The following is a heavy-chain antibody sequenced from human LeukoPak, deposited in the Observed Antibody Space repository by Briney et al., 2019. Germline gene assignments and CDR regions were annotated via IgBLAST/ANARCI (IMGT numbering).Heavy chain of an antibody. V-gene: IGHV1-18*01. CDR1: GYTFTNYG. J-gene: IGHJ5*02. CDR2: ISAYNGNT. CDR3: ARDGLRFLEWTTSWFDP. Sequence: ASVKVSCKASGYTFTNYGISWVRQAPGQGLEWMGWISAYNGNTNYAQKLQGRVIMTTDTSTTTAYMELRSLRSDDTAVYYCARDGLRFLEWTTSWFDPWGQGTLVTVSS. D-gene: IGHD3-3*01.